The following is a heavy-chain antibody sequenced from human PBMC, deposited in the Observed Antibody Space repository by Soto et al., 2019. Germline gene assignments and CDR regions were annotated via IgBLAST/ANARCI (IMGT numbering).Heavy chain of an antibody. J-gene: IGHJ3*02. CDR3: ARASACTNGVCEGDAFDI. V-gene: IGHV4-31*03. CDR2: IYYSGST. D-gene: IGHD2-8*01. CDR1: GGSISSGGYY. Sequence: SETLSLTCTVSGGSISSGGYYWSWIRQHPGKGLEWIGYIYYSGSTYYNPSLKSRVTISVDTSKNQFSLKLSSVTAADTAVYYCARASACTNGVCEGDAFDIWGQGTMVTVSS.